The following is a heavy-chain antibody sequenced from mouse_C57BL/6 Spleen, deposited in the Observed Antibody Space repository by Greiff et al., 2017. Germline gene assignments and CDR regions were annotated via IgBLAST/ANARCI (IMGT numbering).Heavy chain of an antibody. Sequence: QVQLQQPGAELVKPGASVKLSCKASGYTFTSYWMHWVKQRPGRGLEWIGRIDPNSGGTKYNEKFKSKATLTVDKPSSTAYMQLRSLTSEDSAVYYCARPSSGYDYAMDYWGQGTSVTVSS. CDR1: GYTFTSYW. V-gene: IGHV1-72*01. CDR2: IDPNSGGT. CDR3: ARPSSGYDYAMDY. D-gene: IGHD3-2*02. J-gene: IGHJ4*01.